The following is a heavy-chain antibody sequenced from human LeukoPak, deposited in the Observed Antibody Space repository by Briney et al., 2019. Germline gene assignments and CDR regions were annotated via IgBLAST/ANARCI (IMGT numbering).Heavy chain of an antibody. CDR1: GLTFSSYA. Sequence: PGRSLRLSCAVSGLTFSSYAMNWVRQAPGKGLEWVSGISGSGAGTYYADSVKGRFTISRDNSKNTLYLQMNSLRAEDTAVYYCAKMVREFYTISYYFDYWGQGTLVTVSS. D-gene: IGHD2-8*01. CDR3: AKMVREFYTISYYFDY. CDR2: ISGSGAGT. J-gene: IGHJ4*02. V-gene: IGHV3-23*01.